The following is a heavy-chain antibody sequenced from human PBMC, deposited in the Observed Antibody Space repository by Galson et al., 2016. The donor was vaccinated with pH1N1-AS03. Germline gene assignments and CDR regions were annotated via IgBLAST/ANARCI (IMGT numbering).Heavy chain of an antibody. D-gene: IGHD2/OR15-2a*01. V-gene: IGHV1-2*04. J-gene: IGHJ6*02. CDR1: EYIFTDFY. CDR2: INTDSGVT. Sequence: SVKVSCKASEYIFTDFYVHWVRQAPGQGLEWMGWINTDSGVTNYAQKFEAWVTLTRDTSVSTAYMELYGLKSDDTAGYYCARDPRGPCSSATCATTYYVGMDGWGQGTTVIVSS. CDR3: ARDPRGPCSSATCATTYYVGMDG.